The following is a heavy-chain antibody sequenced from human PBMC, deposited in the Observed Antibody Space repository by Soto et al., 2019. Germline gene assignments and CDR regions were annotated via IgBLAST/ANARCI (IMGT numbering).Heavy chain of an antibody. V-gene: IGHV3-53*01. CDR1: GFTVSSNY. CDR2: IYTGGHT. CDR3: ARELNGFDY. Sequence: GGSLRLSCAASGFTVSSNYMSWVRQAPGKGLEWVSFIYTGGHTYYADSVKGRFTISRDNSKNTLYLQMNSVRAEDTAVYYCARELNGFDYWGQGTLVTVSS. J-gene: IGHJ4*02.